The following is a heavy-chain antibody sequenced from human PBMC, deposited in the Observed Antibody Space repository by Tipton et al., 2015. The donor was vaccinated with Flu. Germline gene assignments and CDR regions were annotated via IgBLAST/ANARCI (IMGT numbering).Heavy chain of an antibody. V-gene: IGHV3-7*01. CDR1: GFTFSRYW. Sequence: SLRLSCAASGFTFSRYWMSWVRQAPGKGLEWVASIKQDGSERYYVDSVKGRFTISEDSAENSLYLQMKSLRAEDTAVYYCARVVGRTTAARPATYYYGMDVWGQGTTVTVSS. CDR3: ARVVGRTTAARPATYYYGMDV. D-gene: IGHD6-6*01. J-gene: IGHJ6*02. CDR2: IKQDGSER.